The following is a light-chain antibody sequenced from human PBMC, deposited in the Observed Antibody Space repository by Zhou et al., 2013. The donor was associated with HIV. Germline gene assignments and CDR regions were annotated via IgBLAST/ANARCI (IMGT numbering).Light chain of an antibody. CDR1: QTINSDY. CDR3: QQYDKSPYT. J-gene: IGKJ2*01. CDR2: DAS. V-gene: IGKV3-20*01. Sequence: EIVLTQSPGTLSLSPGEGASLSCRASQTINSDYLAWYQQRPGQAPRLLIYDASKRATGVPDRFSGSGSGTDFTLTIRRVEPEDFAVYHCQQYDKSPYTFGQGTKLDIK.